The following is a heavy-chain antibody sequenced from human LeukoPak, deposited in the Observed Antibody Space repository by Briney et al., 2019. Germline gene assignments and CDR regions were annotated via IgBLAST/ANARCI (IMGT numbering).Heavy chain of an antibody. CDR2: ISSSSSYI. J-gene: IGHJ4*02. CDR1: GFTFSSYS. D-gene: IGHD3-10*01. V-gene: IGHV3-21*01. CDR3: ARDFYYGSGSYYNDY. Sequence: GGSLRLSCAASGFTFSSYSMNWVRQAPGKGLEWVASISSSSSYIYYADSVKGRFTISRDNAKNSLYLQMNSLRAEDTAVYYCARDFYYGSGSYYNDYWGQGTLVTVSS.